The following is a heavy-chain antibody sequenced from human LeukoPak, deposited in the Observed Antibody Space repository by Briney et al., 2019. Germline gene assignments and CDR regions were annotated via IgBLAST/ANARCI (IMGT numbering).Heavy chain of an antibody. Sequence: AVSLRLSCAASGFTFSNGWMRWVRQAPGKGLEWVGRIKSKTDGGKRDYAAPVKGRLIISRDDSKNTLYLQMNSLKTEDKAVYYCTTASSRVDYWGQGTLVTVSS. CDR3: TTASSRVDY. V-gene: IGHV3-15*01. D-gene: IGHD6-19*01. CDR1: GFTFSNGW. CDR2: IKSKTDGGKR. J-gene: IGHJ4*02.